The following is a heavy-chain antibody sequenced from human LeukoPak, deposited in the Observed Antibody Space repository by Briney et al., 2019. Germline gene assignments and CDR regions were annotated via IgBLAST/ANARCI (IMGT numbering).Heavy chain of an antibody. D-gene: IGHD3-10*01. CDR1: GFTLSRYG. CDR2: IWYDGSNK. Sequence: PGGSLRLSCAASGFTLSRYGMQWVRQAPGRGLEWVAVIWYDGSNKYYAHSVKGRFTISRDNSKNTLYLQMNSLRAEDTAVYYCAREPGTHTDCWGQGTLVTVSS. CDR3: AREPGTHTDC. J-gene: IGHJ4*02. V-gene: IGHV3-33*01.